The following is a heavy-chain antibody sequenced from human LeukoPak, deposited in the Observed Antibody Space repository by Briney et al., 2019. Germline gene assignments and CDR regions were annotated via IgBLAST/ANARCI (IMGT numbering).Heavy chain of an antibody. CDR1: GFTFSSYA. Sequence: GGSLRLSCAASGFTFSSYAMHWVRQAPGKGLEYVSAIRSNGGSTYYANSVKGRFTISRDNSKNTLYLQMGSLRAEDMAVYYCARDRGVGATTEYFDYWGQGTLVTVSS. V-gene: IGHV3-64*01. CDR2: IRSNGGST. D-gene: IGHD1-26*01. J-gene: IGHJ4*02. CDR3: ARDRGVGATTEYFDY.